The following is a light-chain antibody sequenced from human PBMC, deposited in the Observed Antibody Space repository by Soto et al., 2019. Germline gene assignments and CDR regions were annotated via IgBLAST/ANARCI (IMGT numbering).Light chain of an antibody. J-gene: IGLJ1*01. V-gene: IGLV2-14*01. CDR3: AALDDSLRGYV. CDR1: SSDVGGYNY. CDR2: EVS. Sequence: QSALTQPASVSGSPGQSIAISCTGTSSDVGGYNYVSWYHQHPDKARKVMIYEVSKRPSGVSNRFSGSKSGNTASLAINGLRSEDEDDYYCAALDDSLRGYVFGTGTKLTVL.